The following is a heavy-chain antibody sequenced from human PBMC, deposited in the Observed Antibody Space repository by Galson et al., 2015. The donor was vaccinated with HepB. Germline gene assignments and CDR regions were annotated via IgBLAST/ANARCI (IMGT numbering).Heavy chain of an antibody. J-gene: IGHJ4*02. CDR1: GGTFSSYA. CDR2: IIPIFGTA. V-gene: IGHV1-69*13. CDR3: ARDYQARAAYDSSGYYFDY. Sequence: SVKVSCKASGGTFSSYAISWVRQAPGQGLEWMGGIIPIFGTANYAQKFQGRVTITADESTSTAYMELSSLRSEDTAVYYCARDYQARAAYDSSGYYFDYWGQGTLVTVSS. D-gene: IGHD3-22*01.